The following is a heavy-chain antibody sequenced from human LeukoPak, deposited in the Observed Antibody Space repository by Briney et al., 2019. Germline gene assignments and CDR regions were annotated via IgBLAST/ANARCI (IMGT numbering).Heavy chain of an antibody. CDR1: GFSFKNVW. CDR2: IKSKTHGGTT. Sequence: GGSLRLSCAASGFSFKNVWMSWVRPAPGKGLEWVGRIKSKTHGGTTDYAAAVKGRFTISRDDSKSTLYLQMNSLKTEDTALYYCTTWNYDILTGYSIWGQGTLVTVSS. CDR3: TTWNYDILTGYSI. D-gene: IGHD3-9*01. V-gene: IGHV3-15*01. J-gene: IGHJ4*02.